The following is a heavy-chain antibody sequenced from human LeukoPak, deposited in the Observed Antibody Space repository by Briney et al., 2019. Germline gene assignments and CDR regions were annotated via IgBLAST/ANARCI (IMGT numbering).Heavy chain of an antibody. D-gene: IGHD3-22*01. CDR3: AKDEEHYDSSAPFDY. V-gene: IGHV3-23*01. Sequence: PGGSLRLSCAASGFTFSSYAMSWVRQAPGKGLEWVSAISGSGGSTYYADSVKGRFTIPRDNSKNTLYLQMNSLRAEDTAVYYCAKDEEHYDSSAPFDYWGQGTLVTVSS. J-gene: IGHJ4*02. CDR1: GFTFSSYA. CDR2: ISGSGGST.